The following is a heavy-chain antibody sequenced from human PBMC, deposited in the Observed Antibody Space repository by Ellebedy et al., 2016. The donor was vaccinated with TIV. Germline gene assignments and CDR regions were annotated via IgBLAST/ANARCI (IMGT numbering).Heavy chain of an antibody. CDR2: LGGAALTT. D-gene: IGHD6-6*01. J-gene: IGHJ6*02. Sequence: GGSLRLSCAASGFTFSSYAMSWVRQAPGKGLELVSVLGGAALTTYYADSVKGRFSISRDNSKNTLYLQMNSLRAEDTAVYYCARRIAGRPGYYYGVDVWGQGTTVTVSS. V-gene: IGHV3-23*01. CDR3: ARRIAGRPGYYYGVDV. CDR1: GFTFSSYA.